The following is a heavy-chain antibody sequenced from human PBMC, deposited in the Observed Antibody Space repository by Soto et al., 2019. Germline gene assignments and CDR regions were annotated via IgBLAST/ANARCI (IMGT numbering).Heavy chain of an antibody. Sequence: SETLSLTCAVYGGSFSGYYWSWIRQPPGKGLEWIGEINHSGSTNYNPSLKSRVTISVDTSKNQFSLKLSSVTAADTAVYYCARGPATYYYGSGSYKNYYYYYMDVWGKGTTVTVSS. CDR3: ARGPATYYYGSGSYKNYYYYYMDV. D-gene: IGHD3-10*01. V-gene: IGHV4-34*01. CDR1: GGSFSGYY. J-gene: IGHJ6*03. CDR2: INHSGST.